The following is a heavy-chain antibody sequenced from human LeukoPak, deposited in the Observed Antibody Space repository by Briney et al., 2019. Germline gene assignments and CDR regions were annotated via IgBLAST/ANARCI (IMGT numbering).Heavy chain of an antibody. Sequence: GGSLRLSCAASGFTFSSYAMHWVRQAPGKGLEWVAVISYDGSNKYYADSVKGRFTISRDNSKNTLYLQMNSLRAEDTAVYYCARDRYYDILTGHTSFDYRGQGTLVTVSS. CDR3: ARDRYYDILTGHTSFDY. V-gene: IGHV3-30*04. D-gene: IGHD3-9*01. J-gene: IGHJ4*02. CDR1: GFTFSSYA. CDR2: ISYDGSNK.